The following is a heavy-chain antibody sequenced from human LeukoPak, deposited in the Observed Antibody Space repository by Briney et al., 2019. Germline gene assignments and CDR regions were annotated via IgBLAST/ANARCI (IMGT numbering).Heavy chain of an antibody. CDR3: ARGPQWRGDYYYMDV. CDR1: GYSLTNFD. D-gene: IGHD6-19*01. J-gene: IGHJ6*03. CDR2: MNPNSGNK. V-gene: IGHV1-8*01. Sequence: ASVKVSCKASGYSLTNFDINWVRQATGQGLEWVGWMNPNSGNKGYAQKFQGRVTMTMNTSITTAYMELSSLRSEDTAVYYCARGPQWRGDYYYMDVWGRGTTVTVSS.